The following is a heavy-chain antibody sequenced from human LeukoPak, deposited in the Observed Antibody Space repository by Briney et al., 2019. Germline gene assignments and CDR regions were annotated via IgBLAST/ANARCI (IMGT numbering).Heavy chain of an antibody. CDR1: GYIFTGYY. CDR3: ARTGPRTDYFDY. V-gene: IGHV1-2*02. Sequence: ASVKVSCKASGYIFTGYYMHWVRQAPGQGLEWMGWINPNSGGTNYAQKFQGRVTMTRDTSISTAYMELSRLRSDDTAVYYCARTGPRTDYFDYWGQGTLVTVSS. D-gene: IGHD1-1*01. J-gene: IGHJ4*02. CDR2: INPNSGGT.